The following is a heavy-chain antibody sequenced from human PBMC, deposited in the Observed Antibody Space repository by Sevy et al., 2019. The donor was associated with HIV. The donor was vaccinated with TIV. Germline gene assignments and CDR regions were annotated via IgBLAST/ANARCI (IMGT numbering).Heavy chain of an antibody. V-gene: IGHV4-31*11. D-gene: IGHD6-19*01. CDR2: IYYSRST. J-gene: IGHJ6*02. CDR3: ATDHGYSSRWGSYYYGMDV. CDR1: GGSISSGGYY. Sequence: SETLSLTCAVSGGSISSGGYYWSWIRQHPGKGLEWIGYIYYSRSTYYNPSLKSRVTISVDTSKNQFSLKLSSVTAADTAVYYCATDHGYSSRWGSYYYGMDVWGQGTTVTVSS.